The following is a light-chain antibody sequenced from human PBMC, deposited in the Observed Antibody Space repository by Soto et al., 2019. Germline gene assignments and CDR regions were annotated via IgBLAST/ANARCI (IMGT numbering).Light chain of an antibody. V-gene: IGKV3-11*01. CDR2: DVS. Sequence: EIVLTQSPATLSLSPGERATLSCRASQSVSTYLACYQQKPGQAHRLLIYDVSNRATGIPARFSGSGSGTDFTLTISSREPEDFAVYYCQQRSNWRINFGQGTRLEI. CDR3: QQRSNWRIN. CDR1: QSVSTY. J-gene: IGKJ5*01.